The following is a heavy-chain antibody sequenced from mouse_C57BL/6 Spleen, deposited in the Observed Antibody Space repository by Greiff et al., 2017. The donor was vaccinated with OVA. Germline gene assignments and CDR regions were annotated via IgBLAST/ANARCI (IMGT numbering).Heavy chain of an antibody. CDR1: GYTFTDYN. V-gene: IGHV1-18*01. CDR2: INPNNGGT. CDR3: ASRLTGPYWYFDV. Sequence: EVQLQESGPELVKPGASVKIPCKASGYTFTDYNMDWVKQSHGKSLEWIGDINPNNGGTIYNQKFKGKATLTVDKSSSTAYMELRSLTSEDTAVYYCASRLTGPYWYFDVWGTGTTVTVSS. D-gene: IGHD4-1*01. J-gene: IGHJ1*03.